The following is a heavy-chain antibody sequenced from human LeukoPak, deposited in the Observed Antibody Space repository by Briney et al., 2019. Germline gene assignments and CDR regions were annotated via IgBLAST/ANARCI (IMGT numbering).Heavy chain of an antibody. Sequence: GESLQISSEGSGSSFTSYWINWVRQMPGKGLEWMGKIDPGDSYTNYSPSFQGHVTISADKSISTAYLQWSSLKASDTAMYYCARRRGAISSWYFDLWGRGTLVTVSS. V-gene: IGHV5-10-1*01. J-gene: IGHJ2*01. CDR2: IDPGDSYT. CDR1: GSSFTSYW. D-gene: IGHD4/OR15-4a*01. CDR3: ARRRGAISSWYFDL.